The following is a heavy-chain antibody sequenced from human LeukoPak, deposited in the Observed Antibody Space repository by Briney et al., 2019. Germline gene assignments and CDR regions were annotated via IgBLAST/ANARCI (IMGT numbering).Heavy chain of an antibody. D-gene: IGHD2-2*02. V-gene: IGHV3-21*01. CDR3: ARDIEYCSSTSCYTPWFDY. CDR2: ISSSSSYI. Sequence: GGSLRLSCAASGFTFSSYSMNWVSQAPGKGLEWVSSISSSSSYIYYADSVKGRFTISRDNAKNSLYLQMNSLRAEDTAVYYCARDIEYCSSTSCYTPWFDYWGQGTLVTVSS. J-gene: IGHJ4*02. CDR1: GFTFSSYS.